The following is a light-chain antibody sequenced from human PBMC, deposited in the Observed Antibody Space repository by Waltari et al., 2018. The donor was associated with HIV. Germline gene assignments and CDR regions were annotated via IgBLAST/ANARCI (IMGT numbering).Light chain of an antibody. CDR2: EVT. V-gene: IGLV2-8*01. CDR1: NGDISDYNY. J-gene: IGLJ2*01. Sequence: QSALTQSPSASGSPGQSVNISCTGANGDISDYNYVSWYQQPSDRPPKLIIFEVTKRPSGVPDRFSGSKSGNTASLFVSGLQPEDEATYFCSSFAGTHKLFGGGTKLTVL. CDR3: SSFAGTHKL.